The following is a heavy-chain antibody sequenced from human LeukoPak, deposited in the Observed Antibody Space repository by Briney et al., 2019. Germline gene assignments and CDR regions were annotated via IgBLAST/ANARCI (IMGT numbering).Heavy chain of an antibody. CDR2: IYSGGST. D-gene: IGHD3-10*01. V-gene: IGHV3-53*01. CDR3: ARDRFGESFVDY. J-gene: IGHJ4*02. CDR1: GFTVSSNY. Sequence: PGGSLRLSCAASGFTVSSNYMSWVRQAPGKGLGWVPVIYSGGSTYYADSVKGRFTISRDNSKNTLYLQMNSLRAEDTAVYYCARDRFGESFVDYWGQGTLVTVSS.